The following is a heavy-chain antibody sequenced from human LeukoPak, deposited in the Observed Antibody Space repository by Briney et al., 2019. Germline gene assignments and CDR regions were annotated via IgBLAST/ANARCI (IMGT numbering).Heavy chain of an antibody. CDR3: ARLLSHGYGPNRYFDY. CDR1: GYKFTNYW. J-gene: IGHJ4*02. Sequence: GESLKISCKGSGYKFTNYWIGWVRQMPGKGLEWVGIIYPADSDTRYNPSFQGQVTISADRSFSTAYLQWSSLKASDTAMYYCARLLSHGYGPNRYFDYWGQGTLVTVSS. D-gene: IGHD5-18*01. CDR2: IYPADSDT. V-gene: IGHV5-51*01.